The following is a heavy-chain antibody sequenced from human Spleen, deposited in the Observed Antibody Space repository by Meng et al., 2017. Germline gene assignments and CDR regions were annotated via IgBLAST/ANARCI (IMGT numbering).Heavy chain of an antibody. Sequence: QVQRVQAGAEVKKAGASVKISCKASGYTFIIYYMHWVRQAPGQGLEWMGIINPSGGSTTYAQKFQGRVTMTRDTSTSTVYMELSSLRSEDTAVYYCARVTRSFDYWGQGSLVTVSS. CDR3: ARVTRSFDY. V-gene: IGHV1-46*01. J-gene: IGHJ4*02. D-gene: IGHD4-11*01. CDR1: GYTFIIYY. CDR2: INPSGGST.